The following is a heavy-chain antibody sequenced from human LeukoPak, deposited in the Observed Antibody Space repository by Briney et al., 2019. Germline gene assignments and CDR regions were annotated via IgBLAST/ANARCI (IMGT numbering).Heavy chain of an antibody. V-gene: IGHV3-48*03. Sequence: GGSLRLSCAASGFTFSSYEMNWVRQAPGKGLEWVSYISSSGSTIYYADSVKGRFTISRDNAKNSLYLQMNSLRAEDTAVYYCASALVGATGGETDYWGQGTLVTVSS. CDR1: GFTFSSYE. J-gene: IGHJ4*02. CDR3: ASALVGATGGETDY. CDR2: ISSSGSTI. D-gene: IGHD1-26*01.